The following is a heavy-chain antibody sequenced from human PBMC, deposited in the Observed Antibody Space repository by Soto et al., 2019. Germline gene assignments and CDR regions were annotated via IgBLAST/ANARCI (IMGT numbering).Heavy chain of an antibody. J-gene: IGHJ4*02. CDR2: ISSSSSTI. CDR3: ARGLNYGLFDY. CDR1: GFTFSSYS. V-gene: IGHV3-48*01. D-gene: IGHD4-17*01. Sequence: EVQLVESGGGLVQPGGSLRLSCAASGFTFSSYSMNWVRQAPGKGLEWVSYISSSSSTIYYADSVKGRFTISRDNAKNSLYLQMYSLRAEDTAVYYCARGLNYGLFDYCGQGTLVTVSS.